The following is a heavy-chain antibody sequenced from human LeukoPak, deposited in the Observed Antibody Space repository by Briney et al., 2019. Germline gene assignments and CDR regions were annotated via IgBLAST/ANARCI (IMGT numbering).Heavy chain of an antibody. V-gene: IGHV3-66*02. CDR3: AKGGGSSGRSYYFDY. J-gene: IGHJ4*02. D-gene: IGHD6-19*01. Sequence: HPGGSLRLSCAASGFTVNNKYMTWVRQAPGKGLEWVSLIYNDGRTYYADSVKGRCTISRDNPKNTMNLQMNSLRAEDTAVYYCAKGGGSSGRSYYFDYWGQGTLVTVSS. CDR2: IYNDGRT. CDR1: GFTVNNKY.